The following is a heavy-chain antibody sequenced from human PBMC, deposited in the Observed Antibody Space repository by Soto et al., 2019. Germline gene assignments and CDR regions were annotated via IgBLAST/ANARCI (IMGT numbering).Heavy chain of an antibody. J-gene: IGHJ4*02. Sequence: SGTLSLTCTVSGGSIRSYCWTWIRQPPGEGRGWMGFIFNIGTTNYNPSLKSRLTISVDTSKNQFSLKLSSVTAADTAVYYCARVLTYYDYIWGSYRYISDYWAQGTLVTVSS. V-gene: IGHV4-59*01. CDR1: GGSIRSYC. CDR3: ARVLTYYDYIWGSYRYISDY. D-gene: IGHD3-16*02. CDR2: IFNIGTT.